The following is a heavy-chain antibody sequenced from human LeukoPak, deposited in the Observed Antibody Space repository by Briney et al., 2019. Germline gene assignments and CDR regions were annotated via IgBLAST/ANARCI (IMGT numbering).Heavy chain of an antibody. CDR2: TFPMLGVP. Sequence: ASVKVSCKASGGTFSYYAISWVRQAPGQGLEWMGRTFPMLGVPNYAQKFQGRVMISADESTNTAYMELSSLRSEDTAVYYCAGDRPNWKFEVDLFDGWGQGTLVVVSS. CDR3: AGDRPNWKFEVDLFDG. V-gene: IGHV1-69*04. J-gene: IGHJ4*02. CDR1: GGTFSYYA. D-gene: IGHD1-1*01.